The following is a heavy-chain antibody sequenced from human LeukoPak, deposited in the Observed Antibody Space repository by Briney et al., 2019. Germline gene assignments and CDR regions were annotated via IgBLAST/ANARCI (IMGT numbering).Heavy chain of an antibody. Sequence: PGGSLRLSCAVSGFTFNTYWMCWVRQAPGKGLEWVANIKEDGSEKHCGDSVRGRLTISRDNAKNSLYLRMNSLRAEDTALYFCARDTYDSSGYHFYYMDVWGKGTTVTVSS. D-gene: IGHD3-22*01. CDR3: ARDTYDSSGYHFYYMDV. V-gene: IGHV3-7*01. J-gene: IGHJ6*03. CDR2: IKEDGSEK. CDR1: GFTFNTYW.